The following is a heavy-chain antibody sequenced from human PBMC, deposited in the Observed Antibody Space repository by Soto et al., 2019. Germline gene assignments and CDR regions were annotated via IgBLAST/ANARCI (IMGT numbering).Heavy chain of an antibody. CDR1: GGSISSSNW. V-gene: IGHV4-4*02. Sequence: PSETLSLTCAVSGGSISSSNWWSWVRQPPGKGLEWIGEIYHSGSTNYNPSLKSRVTISVDKSKNQFSLKLSSVTAADTAVYYCARIRPTAAGNFDYWGQGTLVTVPQ. CDR2: IYHSGST. CDR3: ARIRPTAAGNFDY. D-gene: IGHD6-13*01. J-gene: IGHJ4*02.